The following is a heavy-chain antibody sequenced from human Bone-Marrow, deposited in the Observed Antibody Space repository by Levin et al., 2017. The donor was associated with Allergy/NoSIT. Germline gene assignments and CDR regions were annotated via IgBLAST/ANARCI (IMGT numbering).Heavy chain of an antibody. V-gene: IGHV4-31*02. D-gene: IGHD3-16*02. J-gene: IGHJ5*02. CDR1: GGSISSGGYY. CDR2: IYYSVNT. Sequence: SQTLSLTCTVSGGSISSGGYYWSWIRQHPGKGLEWIGNIYYSVNTYYNPSLKCRLTISIVTSQNQFSLKLSSVTAADTAVYYCARAFIVGNWFDPWGQGTLVTVSS. CDR3: ARAFIVGNWFDP.